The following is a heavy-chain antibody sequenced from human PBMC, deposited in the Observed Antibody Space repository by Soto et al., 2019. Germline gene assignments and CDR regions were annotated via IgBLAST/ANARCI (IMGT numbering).Heavy chain of an antibody. CDR1: GFPFNNYS. D-gene: IGHD2-8*01. J-gene: IGHJ4*02. CDR3: AKVPSVSPAYYSDY. CDR2: ISGSAAYT. V-gene: IGHV3-23*01. Sequence: GGSLRLSCAASGFPFNNYSMRLVRQAPGKGLQCVSAISGSAAYTYYADSVKGRFTISRDNSKNTLYLQMNSLRAEDTAVYYCAKVPSVSPAYYSDYGGQGALVTVSS.